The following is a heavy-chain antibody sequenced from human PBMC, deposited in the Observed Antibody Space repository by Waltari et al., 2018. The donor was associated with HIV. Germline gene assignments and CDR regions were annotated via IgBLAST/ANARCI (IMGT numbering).Heavy chain of an antibody. D-gene: IGHD3-22*01. CDR2: VSGSGAKS. V-gene: IGHV3-23*01. J-gene: IGHJ4*02. Sequence: EVQLLASGGGLVQPGGSRRLSWSASGFAYVSYAIPWVRQSPERGLEWVAAVSGSGAKSFYADSVKGRFTISRDNSKNTVFLQMNSLRAADTAIYYCAKAYYENTAYYYDFWGRGTRVTVSS. CDR1: GFAYVSYA. CDR3: AKAYYENTAYYYDF.